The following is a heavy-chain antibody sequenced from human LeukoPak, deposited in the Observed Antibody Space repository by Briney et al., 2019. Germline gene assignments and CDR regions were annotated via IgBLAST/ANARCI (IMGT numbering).Heavy chain of an antibody. V-gene: IGHV4-59*12. CDR2: IYYSGST. CDR1: GGSISSYY. CDR3: ARTQPQRNYYDSSGYEDY. J-gene: IGHJ4*02. D-gene: IGHD3-22*01. Sequence: ASETLSLTCTVSGGSISSYYWSWIRQPPGKGLEWIGYIYYSGSTNYNPSLKSRVTISVDKSKNQFSLKLSSVTAADTAVYYCARTQPQRNYYDSSGYEDYWGQGTLVTVSS.